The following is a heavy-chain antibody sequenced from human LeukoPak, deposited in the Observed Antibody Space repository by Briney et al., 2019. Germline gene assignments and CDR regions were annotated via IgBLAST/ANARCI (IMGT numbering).Heavy chain of an antibody. CDR3: AKGGEQKTFRCVMDS. V-gene: IGHV3-30*18. D-gene: IGHD2-21*01. Sequence: GGSLKLSCAASGFTFSHYYMHWVRQAPGKGLEWVALMSNDGGINYYGASMRGRFTISRDNPGNTLYLQMNSLRAEDTAVYYCAKGGEQKTFRCVMDSWGQGTLVTVSS. CDR1: GFTFSHYY. CDR2: MSNDGGIN. J-gene: IGHJ4*02.